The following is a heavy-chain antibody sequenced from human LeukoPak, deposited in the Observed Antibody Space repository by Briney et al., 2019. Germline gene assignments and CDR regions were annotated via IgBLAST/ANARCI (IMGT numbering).Heavy chain of an antibody. CDR3: AGNLDGYNSFDY. CDR2: IYYSGST. J-gene: IGHJ4*02. D-gene: IGHD5-24*01. CDR1: GGSISSSSYY. Sequence: PSETLSLTCTVSGGSISSSSYYWGWIRQPPGKGLEWIGYIYYSGSTNYNPSLKSRVTISVDTSKNQFSLKLSSVTAADTAVYYCAGNLDGYNSFDYWGQGTLVTVSS. V-gene: IGHV4-61*05.